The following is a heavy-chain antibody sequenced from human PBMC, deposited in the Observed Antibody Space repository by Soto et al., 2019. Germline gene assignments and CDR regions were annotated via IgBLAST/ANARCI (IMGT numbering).Heavy chain of an antibody. Sequence: EVQLVESGGGLVQPGGSLRLSCAASGFTFSTYSMNWVRQAPGKGLEWVSYISTSSSTIYYADSVKGRFTISRDNAKNSLYLQMTSLRDEDTAVYYCARGGPYYYGSRYFDYWGQGTLVTVSS. V-gene: IGHV3-48*02. CDR1: GFTFSTYS. J-gene: IGHJ4*02. D-gene: IGHD3-22*01. CDR3: ARGGPYYYGSRYFDY. CDR2: ISTSSSTI.